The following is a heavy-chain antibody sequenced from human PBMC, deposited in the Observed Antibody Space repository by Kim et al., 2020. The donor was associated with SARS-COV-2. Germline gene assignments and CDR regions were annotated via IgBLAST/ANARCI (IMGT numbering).Heavy chain of an antibody. Sequence: ADSVKGMFTIASGNSKNTLSLQMNSLRAEDTAVYYCAKGTTSTTYSATDYWGQGTLVTVSS. CDR3: AKGTTSTTYSATDY. V-gene: IGHV3-23*01. J-gene: IGHJ4*02. D-gene: IGHD2-2*01.